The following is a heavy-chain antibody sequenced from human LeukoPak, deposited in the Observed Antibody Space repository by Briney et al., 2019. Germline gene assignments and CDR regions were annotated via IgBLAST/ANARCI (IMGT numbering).Heavy chain of an antibody. V-gene: IGHV3-7*01. CDR2: IKKDGSEK. CDR3: ARSDSSGYYGAFDI. J-gene: IGHJ3*02. D-gene: IGHD3-22*01. CDR1: GFTFSSYW. Sequence: GGSLRLSCAAPGFTFSSYWMSWVRQAPGKGLEWVANIKKDGSEKYYVDSVKGRFTISRDNAKNSLYLQMNSLRAEDTAVYYCARSDSSGYYGAFDIWGQGTMVTVSS.